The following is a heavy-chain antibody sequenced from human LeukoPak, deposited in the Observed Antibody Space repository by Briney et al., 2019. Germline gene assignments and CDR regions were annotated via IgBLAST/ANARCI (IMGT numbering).Heavy chain of an antibody. CDR1: GFNFRDYG. D-gene: IGHD6-19*01. V-gene: IGHV3-23*01. CDR2: ITASTRTT. Sequence: GGSLRLSCEASGFNFRDYGMNWVRQAPGKGLEWVSGITASTRTTYYADSVKGRFTIYSDNSKNTLSLQMSSLRAEDTAVYYCAKDLDGSGMYGGTDSWGQGTPVTVSS. CDR3: AKDLDGSGMYGGTDS. J-gene: IGHJ4*02.